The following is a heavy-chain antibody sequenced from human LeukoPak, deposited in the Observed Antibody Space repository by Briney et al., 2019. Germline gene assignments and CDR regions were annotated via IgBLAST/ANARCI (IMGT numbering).Heavy chain of an antibody. J-gene: IGHJ5*02. D-gene: IGHD3-3*01. V-gene: IGHV4-31*03. CDR1: GGSISSGGYD. Sequence: PSQTLSLTCRVSGGSISSGGYDWSWIRQHPGKGLEWIGYIYYSGSTYYNPSLKSRVTISVDTSKNQFSLKLSSVTAADTAVYYCARVLRFLEFRFDPWGQGTLVTVSS. CDR3: ARVLRFLEFRFDP. CDR2: IYYSGST.